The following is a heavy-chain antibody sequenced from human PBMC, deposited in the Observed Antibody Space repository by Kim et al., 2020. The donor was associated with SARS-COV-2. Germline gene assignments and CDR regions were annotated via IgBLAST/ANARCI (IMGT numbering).Heavy chain of an antibody. Sequence: SETLSLTCAVSGGSISSSNWWSWVRQPPGKGLEWIGEIYHSGSTNYNPSLKSRVTISVDKSKNQFSLKLSSVTAADTAVYYCARIRHYDFWSGYYQHFDYWGQGTLVTVSS. CDR3: ARIRHYDFWSGYYQHFDY. V-gene: IGHV4-4*02. J-gene: IGHJ4*02. D-gene: IGHD3-3*01. CDR1: GGSISSSNW. CDR2: IYHSGST.